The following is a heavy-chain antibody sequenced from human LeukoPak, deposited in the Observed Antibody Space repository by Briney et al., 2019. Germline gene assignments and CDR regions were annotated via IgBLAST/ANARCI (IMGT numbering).Heavy chain of an antibody. D-gene: IGHD4-11*01. J-gene: IGHJ6*03. CDR2: ISSSSSTI. Sequence: PGGSLRLSCAASGFTFSSYSMNWVRQAPGKGLEWVSYISSSSSTIYYADSVKGRFTISRDNAKNSLYLQMNSLRAEDTALYYCVRPSLYSNYKYYYYYMDVWGKGTTVTVSS. CDR3: VRPSLYSNYKYYYYYMDV. V-gene: IGHV3-48*01. CDR1: GFTFSSYS.